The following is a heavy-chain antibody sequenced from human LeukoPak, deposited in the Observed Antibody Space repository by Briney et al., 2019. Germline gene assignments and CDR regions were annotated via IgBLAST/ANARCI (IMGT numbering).Heavy chain of an antibody. CDR2: TSSSSSII. Sequence: GGSLRLSCAASGFTFSSYSMSWVRQAPRKGLEWVSFTSSSSSIIHYADSVKGRFTISRDNAKELLYLQMNSLRAEDTAVYYCARGDSTGTNLDYWGQGTLVTVSS. J-gene: IGHJ4*02. D-gene: IGHD1-1*01. CDR3: ARGDSTGTNLDY. V-gene: IGHV3-48*04. CDR1: GFTFSSYS.